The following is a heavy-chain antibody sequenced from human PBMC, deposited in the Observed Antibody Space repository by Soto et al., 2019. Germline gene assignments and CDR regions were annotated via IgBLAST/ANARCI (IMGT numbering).Heavy chain of an antibody. D-gene: IGHD4-4*01. J-gene: IGHJ6*02. Sequence: GGSLRLSCAASGFTFSSYGMHWVRQAPGKGLEWVAVIWYDGSNKYHADSVKGRFTISRDNSKNTLYLQMNSLRAEDTAVYYCARAESTVLNLVYYYYYGIDVCGQGTTVTVPS. CDR2: IWYDGSNK. CDR1: GFTFSSYG. CDR3: ARAESTVLNLVYYYYYGIDV. V-gene: IGHV3-33*01.